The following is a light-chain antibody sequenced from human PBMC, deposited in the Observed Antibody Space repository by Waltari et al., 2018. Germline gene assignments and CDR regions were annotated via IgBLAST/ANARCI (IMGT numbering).Light chain of an antibody. V-gene: IGLV2-14*03. CDR3: NSFTDSVTWV. CDR1: SSDVGGHNH. CDR2: DVN. J-gene: IGLJ3*02. Sequence: QSALTQPASVSGSPGESITISCTGTSSDVGGHNHVSWYQHHPGKAPKLMIHDVNKRPSGVANRFSGSKSGNTASLTISGLQAEDEADDYCNSFTDSVTWVFGGGTKLTVL.